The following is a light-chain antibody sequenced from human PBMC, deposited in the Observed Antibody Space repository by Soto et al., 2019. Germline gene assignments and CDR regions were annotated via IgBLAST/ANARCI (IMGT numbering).Light chain of an antibody. CDR2: MND. V-gene: IGLV1-47*01. Sequence: QSVLPQPPSASGTPGQRVTISCSTSSSRSGSNYVYWYQQLPGTAPKLLIYMNDQRPSGVPDRFSGSKSGTSASLAISGLRSEDEADYYCAKWYDSLMVYVFGTGTKLTVL. CDR1: SSRSGSNY. CDR3: AKWYDSLMVYV. J-gene: IGLJ1*01.